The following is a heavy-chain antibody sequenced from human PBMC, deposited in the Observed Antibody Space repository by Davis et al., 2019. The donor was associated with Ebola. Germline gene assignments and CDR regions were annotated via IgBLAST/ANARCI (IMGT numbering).Heavy chain of an antibody. CDR3: AKYMGIEAAGGYNYYYYGMDV. V-gene: IGHV4-34*01. CDR2: INHSGNS. CDR1: GGSFSGYY. Sequence: GSLRLSCAVYGGSFSGYYWSWIRQPPGKGLEWIGEINHSGNSNYNPSLKSRVALSVDTSKNQFSLRLSSVTDADTAVYYCAKYMGIEAAGGYNYYYYGMDVWGQGTTVTVSS. J-gene: IGHJ6*02. D-gene: IGHD6-13*01.